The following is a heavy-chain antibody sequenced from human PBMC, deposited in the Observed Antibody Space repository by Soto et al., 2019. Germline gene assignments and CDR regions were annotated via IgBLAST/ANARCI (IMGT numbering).Heavy chain of an antibody. CDR3: AKEYIVVVVAATAGMDV. J-gene: IGHJ6*02. CDR1: GFTFSSYG. V-gene: IGHV3-30*18. Sequence: PGGSLRLSCAASGFTFSSYGMHWVRQAPGKGLEWVAVISYDGSNKYYADSVKGRFTISRDNSKNTLYLQMNSLRAEDTAVYYCAKEYIVVVVAATAGMDVWGQGTTVTVSS. D-gene: IGHD2-15*01. CDR2: ISYDGSNK.